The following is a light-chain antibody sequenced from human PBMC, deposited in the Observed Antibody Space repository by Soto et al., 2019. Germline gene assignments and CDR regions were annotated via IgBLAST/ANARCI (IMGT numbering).Light chain of an antibody. CDR1: QSISTW. Sequence: DIQVTQSPSTLSASVGDRVTITCRASQSISTWLAWFQQKPGRAPKVLISKASTLESGVPSRFSGDGSGTEFTLTISSLQTDDLATYYCQQFGAGSPWTFDQGTKVELK. J-gene: IGKJ1*01. CDR3: QQFGAGSPWT. V-gene: IGKV1-5*03. CDR2: KAS.